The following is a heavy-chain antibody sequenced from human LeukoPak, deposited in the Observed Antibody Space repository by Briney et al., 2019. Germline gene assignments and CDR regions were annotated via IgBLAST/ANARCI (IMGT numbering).Heavy chain of an antibody. J-gene: IGHJ4*02. Sequence: SGPTLVNPTQTLTLTCTFSGFSLSTSGVGVGWIRQPPGKALEWLALIYWDDDKRYSPSLKSRLTITKDTSKNQVVLTMTNMDPVDTATYYCAHRPGLRDYGDFYFDYWGQGTLVTVSS. CDR2: IYWDDDK. D-gene: IGHD4-17*01. V-gene: IGHV2-5*02. CDR1: GFSLSTSGVG. CDR3: AHRPGLRDYGDFYFDY.